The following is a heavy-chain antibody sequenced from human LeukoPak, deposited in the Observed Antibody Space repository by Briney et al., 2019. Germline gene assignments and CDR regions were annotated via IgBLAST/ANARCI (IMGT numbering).Heavy chain of an antibody. CDR3: ARDLRSPRGFNYYYYYGMDV. J-gene: IGHJ6*02. CDR1: GGSISSYY. CDR2: IYYSGST. Sequence: PSETLSLTCTVSGGSISSYYWSWIRQPPGKGLEWIGYIYYSGSTNYNPSLKSRVTISVDTSKNQFSLKLSSVTAADTAVYYCARDLRSPRGFNYYYYYGMDVWGQGTTVTVSS. D-gene: IGHD3-10*01. V-gene: IGHV4-59*01.